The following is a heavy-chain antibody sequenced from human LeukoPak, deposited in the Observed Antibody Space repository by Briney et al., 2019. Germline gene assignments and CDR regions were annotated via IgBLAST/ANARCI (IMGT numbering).Heavy chain of an antibody. CDR2: IYYSGST. CDR3: ARDVDYGGFFDY. CDR1: GGSISSSSYY. J-gene: IGHJ4*02. V-gene: IGHV4-39*07. Sequence: SETLSLTCTVSGGSISSSSYYWGWIRQPPGKGLEWIGSIYYSGSTYYNPSLKSRVTISVDRSKNQFSLKLSSVTAADTAVYYCARDVDYGGFFDYWGQGTLVTVAS. D-gene: IGHD4-23*01.